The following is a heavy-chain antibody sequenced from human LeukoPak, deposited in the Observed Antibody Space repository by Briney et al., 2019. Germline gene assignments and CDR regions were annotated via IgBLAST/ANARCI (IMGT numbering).Heavy chain of an antibody. Sequence: SETLSLTCTVSGGSISSYYLSWIRQPPGKGLEWIGYMYSSGSANYNPSLKRRVTISVDTSKNQFSLKLSSVTAADTAVYYCASGFRGQLGYFDYWGQGTLVTVSS. CDR1: GGSISSYY. CDR2: MYSSGSA. D-gene: IGHD1-1*01. V-gene: IGHV4-59*01. J-gene: IGHJ4*02. CDR3: ASGFRGQLGYFDY.